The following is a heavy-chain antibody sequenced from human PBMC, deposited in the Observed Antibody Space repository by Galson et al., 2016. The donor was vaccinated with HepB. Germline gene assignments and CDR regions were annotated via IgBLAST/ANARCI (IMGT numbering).Heavy chain of an antibody. Sequence: SLRLSCAASGFTVSSHYVSWVRQAPGKGLEWVSVIYNDGTTYYVDSVKGRFTISRDNAKNSLYLQMNSLRAEDKAVYYCARDYYDSSGGDAFDIWGQGTMVTVSS. CDR2: IYNDGTT. J-gene: IGHJ3*02. D-gene: IGHD3-22*01. CDR3: ARDYYDSSGGDAFDI. V-gene: IGHV3-66*01. CDR1: GFTVSSHY.